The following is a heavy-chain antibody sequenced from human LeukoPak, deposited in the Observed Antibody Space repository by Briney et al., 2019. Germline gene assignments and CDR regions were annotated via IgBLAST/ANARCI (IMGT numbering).Heavy chain of an antibody. Sequence: SETLSLTCTVSGGSICSTSYYWGWIRQPPGKGLEWIGSINYSGRTFYNPSLTSRVTISVDTSKNQFSLNLTYVTAAGTALYFCGRRGAGLNWFDPWGQGTLVTVSS. D-gene: IGHD3/OR15-3a*01. CDR1: GGSICSTSYY. J-gene: IGHJ5*02. V-gene: IGHV4-39*01. CDR3: GRRGAGLNWFDP. CDR2: INYSGRT.